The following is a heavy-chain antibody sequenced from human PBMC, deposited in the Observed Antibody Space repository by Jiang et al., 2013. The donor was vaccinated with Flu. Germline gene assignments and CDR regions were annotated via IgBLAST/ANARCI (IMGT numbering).Heavy chain of an antibody. V-gene: IGHV4-39*01. J-gene: IGHJ4*02. Sequence: PGLVKPSETLSLTCTVSGGSVSGGSYYWSWIRQPPGRGLEWIAYIYYSGTTYYNPSLKSRATQSVDTSKNQFSLKLRSVTAADTGVYYCARRPRYSSGLFDFWGQGTLVTASS. D-gene: IGHD6-19*01. CDR3: ARRPRYSSGLFDF. CDR1: GGSVSGGSYY. CDR2: IYYSGTT.